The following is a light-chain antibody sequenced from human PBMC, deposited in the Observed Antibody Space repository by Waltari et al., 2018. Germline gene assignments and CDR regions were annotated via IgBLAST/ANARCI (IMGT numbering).Light chain of an antibody. CDR1: QSLLDSDDGNTY. Sequence: IVMTQTPLSLFVTPGEPASISCRSSQSLLDSDDGNTYLDWYLQKPGQSPHLLIYTVSYRASGVPDRFTGSGSGTDFTLKISRVEAEDVGVYYCMQRIEFPYTFGQGTKLEI. CDR2: TVS. V-gene: IGKV2-40*01. J-gene: IGKJ2*01. CDR3: MQRIEFPYT.